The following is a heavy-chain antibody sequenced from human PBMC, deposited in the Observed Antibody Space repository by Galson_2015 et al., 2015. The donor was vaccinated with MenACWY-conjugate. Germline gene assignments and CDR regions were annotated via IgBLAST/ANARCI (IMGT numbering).Heavy chain of an antibody. CDR1: GSTVPDYY. CDR3: ARGWGHTAMGYGLKPGAFDI. Sequence: SLRLSCAASGSTVPDYYMTWIRQAPGKGLEWLSYIGSSNDYTLYVASVKGRFTISRDNSTNTLYLHMNNLRPEDTALYYCARGWGHTAMGYGLKPGAFDIWGQGTLIIVSS. D-gene: IGHD5-18*01. J-gene: IGHJ3*02. V-gene: IGHV3-11*06. CDR2: IGSSNDYT.